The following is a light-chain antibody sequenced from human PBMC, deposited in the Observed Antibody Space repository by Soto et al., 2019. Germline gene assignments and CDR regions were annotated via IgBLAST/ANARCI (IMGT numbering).Light chain of an antibody. Sequence: EIVVTQSPATLSLSPGERATLPCRASQMVSTYLAWYQQKPGQAPRLLIYGASTRATGIPARFSGSGAGTEFTLTISSLQSEDFAVYYCQPYNNWPLTFGGGTKVDIK. J-gene: IGKJ4*01. CDR2: GAS. CDR1: QMVSTY. V-gene: IGKV3-15*01. CDR3: QPYNNWPLT.